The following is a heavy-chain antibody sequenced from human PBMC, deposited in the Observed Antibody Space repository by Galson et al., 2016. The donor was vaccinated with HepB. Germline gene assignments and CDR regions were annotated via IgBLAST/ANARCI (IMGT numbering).Heavy chain of an antibody. CDR1: GFSLTTPGVG. Sequence: PALVKPTQTLTLTCTFSGFSLTTPGVGVGWIRQPPGRALEWLALIYWNDNKRYSPSLKSRLTITKDTSKNQVVLTLTNMDPVDTATYYRAHRRTSADYGSGKDHYFDYWGQGTLVTVSS. D-gene: IGHD3-10*01. CDR3: AHRRTSADYGSGKDHYFDY. J-gene: IGHJ4*02. V-gene: IGHV2-5*01. CDR2: IYWNDNK.